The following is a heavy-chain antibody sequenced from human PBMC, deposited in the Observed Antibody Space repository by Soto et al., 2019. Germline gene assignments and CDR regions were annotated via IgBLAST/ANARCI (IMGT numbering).Heavy chain of an antibody. V-gene: IGHV1-58*01. Sequence: ASVKVSCKASGFTFSTSAVQWVRQARGQRLEWIGWIVVGSGNTIYAQKFRERVTITRDMSTSTAYMELSSLRSEDTPVYYCARVIAARNPPSNGMDVWGQGTTVTVSS. J-gene: IGHJ6*02. D-gene: IGHD6-6*01. CDR1: GFTFSTSA. CDR2: IVVGSGNT. CDR3: ARVIAARNPPSNGMDV.